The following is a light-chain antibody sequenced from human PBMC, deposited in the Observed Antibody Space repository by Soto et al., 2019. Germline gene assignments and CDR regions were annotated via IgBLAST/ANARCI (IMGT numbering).Light chain of an antibody. Sequence: EIVMTQSPATLSVSPGERATLSCRASQSVSSNLAWYQQKPGQAPRLLIYGASTRATGIPARCSGSGSGTEFTLTISSLQSEDFAVYYCQQYINWSWTFGQGTKVEIK. CDR1: QSVSSN. CDR3: QQYINWSWT. CDR2: GAS. J-gene: IGKJ1*01. V-gene: IGKV3-15*01.